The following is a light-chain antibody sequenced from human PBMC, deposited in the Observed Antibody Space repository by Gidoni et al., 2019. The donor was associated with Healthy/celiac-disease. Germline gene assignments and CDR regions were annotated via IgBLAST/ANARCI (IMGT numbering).Light chain of an antibody. Sequence: DSQMTQSPSSLSASVGDRVTITCRASQSISSYLNWYQQKPGKAPKLLIYAASSLQSGVPSRFSVSGSGTDFTLTISSLQPEDFATYYCQQSYSTLWTFGQGTRVEIK. V-gene: IGKV1-39*01. CDR3: QQSYSTLWT. J-gene: IGKJ1*01. CDR1: QSISSY. CDR2: AAS.